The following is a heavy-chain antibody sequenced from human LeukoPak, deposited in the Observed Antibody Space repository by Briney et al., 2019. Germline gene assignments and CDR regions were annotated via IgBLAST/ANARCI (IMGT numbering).Heavy chain of an antibody. CDR1: GFTFSSYW. D-gene: IGHD5-24*01. Sequence: GGSLRLSCAASGFTFSSYWMSWVRQAPGKGLEWVANIKQDGSEKYYVDSVKGRFTISRDNAKNSLYLQMNSLRAEDTAVYYCARVRGLRWEYAFDIWGQGTMVTVSS. J-gene: IGHJ3*02. CDR3: ARVRGLRWEYAFDI. CDR2: IKQDGSEK. V-gene: IGHV3-7*01.